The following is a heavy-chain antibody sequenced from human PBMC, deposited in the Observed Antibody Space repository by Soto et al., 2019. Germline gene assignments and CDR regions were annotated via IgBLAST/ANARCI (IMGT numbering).Heavy chain of an antibody. J-gene: IGHJ4*02. CDR3: ARGGPAAGYDL. CDR2: MNPNTGGS. V-gene: IGHV1-8*01. Sequence: QVQLVQSGAEVKKPGASVKVSCKASGYTFTSNDINWVRQASGQGLEWMGWMNPNTGGSGYAQDFQGRIPMTRDTATSTAYMELTSLRSDDTAVYYCARGGPAAGYDLWGQGTLVTVSS. D-gene: IGHD6-13*01. CDR1: GYTFTSND.